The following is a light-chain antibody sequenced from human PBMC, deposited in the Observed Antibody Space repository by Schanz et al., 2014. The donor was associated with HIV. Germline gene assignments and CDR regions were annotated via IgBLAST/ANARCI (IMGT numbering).Light chain of an antibody. CDR3: QQYGTSPLT. Sequence: EIVLTQSPGTLSLSPGERVTLSCRASQSVSSSYLAWYQQKPGQAPRLLIYGASSRATGIPGRFSGSGSGTDFTLTISRLEPEDFAVYYCQQYGTSPLTFGGGTKVEIK. V-gene: IGKV3-20*01. CDR2: GAS. CDR1: QSVSSSY. J-gene: IGKJ4*01.